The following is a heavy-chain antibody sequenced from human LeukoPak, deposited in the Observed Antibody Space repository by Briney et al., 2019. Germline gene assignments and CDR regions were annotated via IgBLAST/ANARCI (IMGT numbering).Heavy chain of an antibody. Sequence: SETLSLTCAVYGGSFSGYYWSWIRQPPGKGLEWIGEINHSGSTNYNPSLKSRVTISVDTSKNQFSLKLSSVTAADTAVYYCARGLNYYDSSGHNLFDYWGQGTLVTVSS. CDR3: ARGLNYYDSSGHNLFDY. D-gene: IGHD3-22*01. CDR1: GGSFSGYY. J-gene: IGHJ4*02. CDR2: INHSGST. V-gene: IGHV4-34*01.